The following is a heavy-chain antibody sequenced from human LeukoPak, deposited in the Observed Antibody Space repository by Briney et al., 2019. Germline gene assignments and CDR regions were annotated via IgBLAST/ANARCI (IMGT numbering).Heavy chain of an antibody. CDR2: VHHSGST. J-gene: IGHJ4*02. V-gene: IGHV4-59*11. D-gene: IGHD6-13*01. CDR3: ARPKAAGAFDY. Sequence: KASETLSLTCSVSGASISRHYWTWLRQPPGKGLEWIGFVHHSGSTNYNPSLKSRVTTSLDTSKNQISLHLRSVTAADTAVYYCARPKAAGAFDYWGQGIRVIVSS. CDR1: GASISRHY.